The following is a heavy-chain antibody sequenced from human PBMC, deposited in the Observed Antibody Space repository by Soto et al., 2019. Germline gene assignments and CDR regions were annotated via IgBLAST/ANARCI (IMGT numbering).Heavy chain of an antibody. J-gene: IGHJ3*02. CDR1: GGSISSGGYY. CDR3: ARDALAVAVIRGEGAFDI. CDR2: IYYSGST. Sequence: PSEILSLTCTVSGGSISSGGYYWSWIHQHPGKGLEWIGYIYYSGSTYYNPSLKSRVTISVDTSKNQFSLKLSSVTAADTAVYYCARDALAVAVIRGEGAFDIWGQGTMVTVSS. V-gene: IGHV4-31*03. D-gene: IGHD6-19*01.